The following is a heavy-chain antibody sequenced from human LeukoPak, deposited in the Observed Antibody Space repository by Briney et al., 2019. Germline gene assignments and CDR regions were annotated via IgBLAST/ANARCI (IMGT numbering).Heavy chain of an antibody. CDR1: GGSISGYY. V-gene: IGHV3-7*01. Sequence: PSETLSLTCTVSGGSISGYYWTWVRQAPGKGLEWVANIKEDSRATFYGASVKGRFTISRDNSKSSLYLQMNSLRVEDTAVYYCATTAATAGGPYWGQGTLVTVSS. J-gene: IGHJ4*02. D-gene: IGHD6-13*01. CDR2: IKEDSRAT. CDR3: ATTAATAGGPY.